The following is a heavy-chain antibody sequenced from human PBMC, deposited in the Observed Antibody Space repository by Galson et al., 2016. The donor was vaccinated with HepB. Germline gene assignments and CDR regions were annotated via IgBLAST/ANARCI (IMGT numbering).Heavy chain of an antibody. CDR1: GFTFSSYA. CDR3: ARDHKRITIYGVVPTVSVHCDH. D-gene: IGHD3-3*01. V-gene: IGHV3-30-3*01. Sequence: SLRLSCAASGFTFSSYAMHWVRQAPGKGLEWVAVISDDGSKRYDADSVKGRFIVSRDNSKNRLYLQMNSLRREDTAVYFCARDHKRITIYGVVPTVSVHCDHWGQGTLVKVSS. CDR2: ISDDGSKR. J-gene: IGHJ4*02.